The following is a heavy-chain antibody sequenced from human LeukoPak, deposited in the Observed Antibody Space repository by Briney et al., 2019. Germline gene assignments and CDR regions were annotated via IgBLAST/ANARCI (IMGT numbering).Heavy chain of an antibody. CDR3: ARAGGYSYGYGTFDY. D-gene: IGHD5-18*01. V-gene: IGHV3-66*01. CDR2: IYSGGST. J-gene: IGHJ4*02. Sequence: GGSLRLSCAASGFTVSSNYMSWVRQAPGKGLEWVSVIYSGGSTYYADSVKGRFTISRDNSKNTLYLQMNSLRAEDTAVYYCARAGGYSYGYGTFDYWGRGTLVTVSS. CDR1: GFTVSSNY.